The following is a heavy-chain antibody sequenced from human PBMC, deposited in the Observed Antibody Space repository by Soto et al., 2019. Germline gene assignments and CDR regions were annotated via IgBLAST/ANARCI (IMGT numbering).Heavy chain of an antibody. CDR2: INPNSGNT. CDR1: GYTFTGYY. Sequence: QVQLVQSGAEVKKPGASVKVSCKASGYTFTGYYMHWVRQAPGQGLEWMGWINPNSGNTGYAQKFQGRVTMTRNTSISTAYMELSSLRSEDTAVYYCARGAIGYSSSSQDYWGQGTLVTVSS. V-gene: IGHV1-8*02. CDR3: ARGAIGYSSSSQDY. D-gene: IGHD6-6*01. J-gene: IGHJ4*02.